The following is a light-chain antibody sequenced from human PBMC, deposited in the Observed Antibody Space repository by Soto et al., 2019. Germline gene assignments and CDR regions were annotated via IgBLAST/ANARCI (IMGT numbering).Light chain of an antibody. Sequence: EIVLTQSPGTLSLSPGERATLSCRASQSVSSSYLAWYQQKPGQAPRLLIYDASNRAAGIPARFTGSGSGTDFTLTISSLEPEDFAVYYCLQRSNWRGTFGGGTKVEIK. J-gene: IGKJ4*01. CDR2: DAS. V-gene: IGKV3D-20*02. CDR1: QSVSSSY. CDR3: LQRSNWRGT.